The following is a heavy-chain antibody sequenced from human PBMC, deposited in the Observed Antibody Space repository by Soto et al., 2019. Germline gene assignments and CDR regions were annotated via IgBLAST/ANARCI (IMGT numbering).Heavy chain of an antibody. CDR2: IKADNGDT. CDR3: ATSAWAW. D-gene: IGHD7-27*01. V-gene: IGHV1-3*05. Sequence: HIVQSGPEEKSPGASVKLSCTTSGYIFADYAIHWVRQAPGQGLEWVGWIKADNGDTRYSPKFQGRLIITRDISASTSYMELSDLRSTDTGVFYCATSAWAWWGRGTLITVS. J-gene: IGHJ4*02. CDR1: GYIFADYA.